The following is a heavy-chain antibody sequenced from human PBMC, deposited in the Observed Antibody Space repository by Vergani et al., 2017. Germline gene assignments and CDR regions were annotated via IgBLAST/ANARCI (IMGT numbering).Heavy chain of an antibody. CDR3: ARDPRGYGGDPEDYYYGMDV. J-gene: IGHJ6*02. V-gene: IGHV1-46*01. Sequence: QVHLVQSGSEVKKPGASVKVSCKASGYTFTSYYMHWVRQAPGQGLEWMGIINPSGGSTSYAQKFQGRVTMTRDTSTSTVYMELTSLRSQDTAVYYCARDPRGYGGDPEDYYYGMDVWGQGTTVTVSS. CDR2: INPSGGST. CDR1: GYTFTSYY. D-gene: IGHD2-21*02.